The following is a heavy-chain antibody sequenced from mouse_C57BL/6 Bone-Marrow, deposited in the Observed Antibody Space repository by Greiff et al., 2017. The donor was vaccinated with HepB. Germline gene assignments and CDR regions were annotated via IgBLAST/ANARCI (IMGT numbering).Heavy chain of an antibody. J-gene: IGHJ1*03. CDR2: IDPSDSYT. V-gene: IGHV1-69*01. CDR3: ARGGYGSSSRYFDV. D-gene: IGHD1-1*01. Sequence: QVHVKQSGAELARPGASVKLSCKASGYTFTSYWMHWVKQRPGQGLEWIGEIDPSDSYTNYNQKFKGKSTLTVDKSSSTAYMQLSSLTSEDSAVYYCARGGYGSSSRYFDVWGTGTTVTVSS. CDR1: GYTFTSYW.